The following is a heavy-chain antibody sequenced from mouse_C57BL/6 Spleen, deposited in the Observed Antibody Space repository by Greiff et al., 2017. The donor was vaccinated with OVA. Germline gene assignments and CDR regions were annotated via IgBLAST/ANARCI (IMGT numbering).Heavy chain of an antibody. D-gene: IGHD1-1*01. Sequence: QVQLQQPGAELVKPGASVKMSCKASGYTFTSYWITWVKQRPGQGLEWIGDIYPGSGSTNYNEQFKSKATLTVDTSSSTAYMQLSSLTSEDSAVYYCYYYGSSYDWYFDVWGTGTTVTVSS. CDR1: GYTFTSYW. V-gene: IGHV1-55*01. CDR3: YYYGSSYDWYFDV. CDR2: IYPGSGST. J-gene: IGHJ1*03.